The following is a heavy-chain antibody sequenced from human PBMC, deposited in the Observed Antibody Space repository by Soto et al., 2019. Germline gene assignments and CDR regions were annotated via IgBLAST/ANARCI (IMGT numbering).Heavy chain of an antibody. V-gene: IGHV4-34*01. Sequence: QVQLQQWGAGLLKPSETLSLTCAVYGGFLSESYWTWIRQPPGKGLEWIGEINHVGGTNYNPSLKSRVTMSVVTSQNQFSLGLISVTAADTAMYFCVRIRYQLPSSVLWLDPWGQGTPVTVSS. CDR3: VRIRYQLPSSVLWLDP. CDR2: INHVGGT. CDR1: GGFLSESY. J-gene: IGHJ5*02. D-gene: IGHD3-16*01.